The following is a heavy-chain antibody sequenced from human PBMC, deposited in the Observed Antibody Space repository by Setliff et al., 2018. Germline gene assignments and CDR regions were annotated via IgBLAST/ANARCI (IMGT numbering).Heavy chain of an antibody. CDR2: LQTYSGHT. CDR1: GDSIPKNA. J-gene: IGHJ6*03. V-gene: IGHV1-18*01. CDR3: ATDVNQWDPTYMDV. D-gene: IGHD1-26*01. Sequence: ASVKVSCKASGDSIPKNAISWVRQAPGQGLEWVGWLQTYSGHTNYAQKFRGRATMTTDTSTRTAYLELRALTSDDTAVYYCATDVNQWDPTYMDVWGEGATVTVSS.